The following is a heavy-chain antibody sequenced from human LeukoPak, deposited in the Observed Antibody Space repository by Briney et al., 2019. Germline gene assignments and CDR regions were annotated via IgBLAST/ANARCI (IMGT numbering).Heavy chain of an antibody. V-gene: IGHV4-31*03. J-gene: IGHJ3*02. Sequence: SETLSLTCTVSGGSISSGGYYWSWIRQHPGKGLEWIGYIYYSGSTYYNPSLKSRVTISVDTSKNQFSLKLSSVTAADTAVYSKSSTPTATKNCSGSGRGRYCGGDCYYRRAFDIWGQGTMVTVSS. CDR1: GGSISSGGYY. D-gene: IGHD2-21*02. CDR3: SSTPTATKNCSGSGRGRYCGGDCYYRRAFDI. CDR2: IYYSGST.